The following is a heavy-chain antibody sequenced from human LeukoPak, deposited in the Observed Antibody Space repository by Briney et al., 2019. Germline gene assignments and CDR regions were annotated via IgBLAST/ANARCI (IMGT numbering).Heavy chain of an antibody. J-gene: IGHJ4*02. Sequence: GGSLRLSCAASGFTFSSYGMHWVRQAPGKGLEWVAVISYDGSNKYYADSVKGRFTISRDNAKNSLYLQMNSLRAEDTALYYCARRWSSSSPKDYYLDYWGRGTLVTVSS. CDR1: GFTFSSYG. CDR2: ISYDGSNK. V-gene: IGHV3-33*05. CDR3: ARRWSSSSPKDYYLDY. D-gene: IGHD6-6*01.